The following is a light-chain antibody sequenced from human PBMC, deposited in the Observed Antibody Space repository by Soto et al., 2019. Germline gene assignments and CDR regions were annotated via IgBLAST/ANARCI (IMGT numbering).Light chain of an antibody. J-gene: IGLJ2*01. V-gene: IGLV6-57*04. CDR2: EDN. Sequence: NFMLTQPHSVSESPGKTVTISCTRSSGSIASNYVQWYQQRPGSAPTAIIYEDNQRPSGVSARFSGSIDSSSNSASLTISGLKTEDEADYYCQSYDSSNPVVFGGGTKLTVL. CDR3: QSYDSSNPVV. CDR1: SGSIASNY.